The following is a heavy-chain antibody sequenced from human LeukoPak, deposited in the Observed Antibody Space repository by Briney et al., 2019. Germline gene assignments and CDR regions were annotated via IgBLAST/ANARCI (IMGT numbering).Heavy chain of an antibody. CDR3: ASRGYSYGPFDY. CDR1: GGSISSYY. CDR2: IYYSGST. D-gene: IGHD5-18*01. J-gene: IGHJ4*02. V-gene: IGHV4-59*08. Sequence: PSETLSLTCTVSGGSISSYYWSWIQQPPGKGLEWIGYIYYSGSTNYNPSLKSRVTISVDTSKNQFSLKLSSVTAADTAVYYCASRGYSYGPFDYWGQGTLVTVSS.